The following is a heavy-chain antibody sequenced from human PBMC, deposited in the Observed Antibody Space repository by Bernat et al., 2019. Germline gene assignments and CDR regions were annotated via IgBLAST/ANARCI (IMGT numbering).Heavy chain of an antibody. D-gene: IGHD3-10*01. J-gene: IGHJ4*02. V-gene: IGHV3-15*07. CDR2: VTSKIDGGTT. CDR1: GFTFSNAW. Sequence: EVQLVESGGGLVKPGGSLRLSCAASGFTFSNAWMNWVRQAPGKGLEWVGRVTSKIDGGTTDYAAPVKGRFTISRDDSKNTLYLQMSSLKTEDTAVYYCTTGRSFVELSSFDYWGQGTLLTVSS. CDR3: TTGRSFVELSSFDY.